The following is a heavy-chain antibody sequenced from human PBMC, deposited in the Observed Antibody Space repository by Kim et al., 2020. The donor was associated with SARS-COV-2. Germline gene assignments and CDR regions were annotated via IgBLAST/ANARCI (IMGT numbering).Heavy chain of an antibody. V-gene: IGHV4-30-4*01. J-gene: IGHJ5*02. CDR2: IYYSGST. CDR1: GGSISSGDYY. CDR3: ARAKTTVTTVWFDP. Sequence: SETLSLTCTVSGGSISSGDYYWSWIRQPPGKGLEWIGYIYYSGSTYYNPSLKSRVTISVDTSKNQFSLKLSSVTAADTAVYYCARAKTTVTTVWFDPWGQGTLVTVSS. D-gene: IGHD4-17*01.